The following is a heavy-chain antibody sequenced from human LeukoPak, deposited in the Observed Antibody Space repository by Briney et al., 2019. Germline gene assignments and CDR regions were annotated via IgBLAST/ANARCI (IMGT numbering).Heavy chain of an antibody. D-gene: IGHD5-12*01. V-gene: IGHV1-2*04. CDR1: GYTFTGYY. CDR3: ARGPATTKTYYYYGMDV. Sequence: ASVKVSCKASGYTFTGYYMHWVRQAPGQGLEWMGWINPNSGGTNYAQKFQGWVTMTRDTSISTAYMELSRLRSDDTAVYYCARGPATTKTYYYYGMDVWGQGTTVTVSS. J-gene: IGHJ6*02. CDR2: INPNSGGT.